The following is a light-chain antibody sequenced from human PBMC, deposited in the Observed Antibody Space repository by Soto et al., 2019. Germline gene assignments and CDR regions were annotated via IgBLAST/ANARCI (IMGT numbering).Light chain of an antibody. CDR1: QSVLYSSNSRNY. CDR3: QQYYSTPWT. V-gene: IGKV4-1*01. J-gene: IGKJ1*01. CDR2: WAS. Sequence: DIVMTQSPDSLAVSLGERATINCKSSQSVLYSSNSRNYLAWYQQKPGQPPKLLIYWASSRESGVPDRFSGSGSGTDFTLTINSLQAEDVAVYYCQQYYSTPWTFGQGTKVDIK.